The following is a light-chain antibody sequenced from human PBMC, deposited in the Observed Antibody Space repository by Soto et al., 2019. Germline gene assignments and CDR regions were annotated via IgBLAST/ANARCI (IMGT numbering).Light chain of an antibody. CDR3: QQYGSSRT. V-gene: IGKV3-20*01. J-gene: IGKJ1*01. CDR2: GAS. CDR1: QSVSSSY. Sequence: EIVMTQSPGTLSLSPGERATISCRASQSVSSSYFAWYQQKPGQATRLLIYGASSRTTGIPNRFSGRESGTDFTLNISILDADYFAEYYCQQYGSSRTFGQGTKVEIK.